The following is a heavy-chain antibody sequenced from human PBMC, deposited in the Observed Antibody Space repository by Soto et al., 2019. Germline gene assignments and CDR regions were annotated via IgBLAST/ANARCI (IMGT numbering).Heavy chain of an antibody. CDR2: IYYSGST. D-gene: IGHD3-3*01. CDR1: GGSISSGGYY. CDR3: ARDAYYDFWSGYYKSYYYYYMDV. J-gene: IGHJ6*03. Sequence: SETLSLTCTVSGGSISSGGYYWSWIRQHPGKGLEWIGYIYYSGSTYYNPSLKSRVTVSVDTSKNQFSLKLSSVTAADTAVYYCARDAYYDFWSGYYKSYYYYYMDVWGKGTTVTVSS. V-gene: IGHV4-31*03.